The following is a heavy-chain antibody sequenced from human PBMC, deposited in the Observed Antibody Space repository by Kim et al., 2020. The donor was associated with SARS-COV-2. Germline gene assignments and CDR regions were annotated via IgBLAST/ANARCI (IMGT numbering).Heavy chain of an antibody. J-gene: IGHJ4*02. CDR2: IIPMFGAA. D-gene: IGHD3-16*01. Sequence: SVKVSCKAIGGNFNSYAISWVRQAPGQGLEWMGGIIPMFGAANYAQKFQGRVTVTADESTRTAYMEVSSLTSEDTAVYYCARNDPGQRYFDYWGQGTLVTVSS. CDR3: ARNDPGQRYFDY. V-gene: IGHV1-69*13. CDR1: GGNFNSYA.